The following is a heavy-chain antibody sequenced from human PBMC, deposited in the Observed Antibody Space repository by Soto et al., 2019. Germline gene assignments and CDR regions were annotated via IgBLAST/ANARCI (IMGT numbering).Heavy chain of an antibody. CDR2: IYYSGST. Sequence: SATLSLTCTVSGGSISSYYWSWIRQPPGKGLEWIGYIYYSGSTNYNPSLKSRVTISVDTSKNQFSLKLSSVTAADTAVYYCARYIAAAAYYYYGMDVWGRGTTVTVSS. CDR3: ARYIAAAAYYYYGMDV. V-gene: IGHV4-59*01. CDR1: GGSISSYY. D-gene: IGHD6-13*01. J-gene: IGHJ6*02.